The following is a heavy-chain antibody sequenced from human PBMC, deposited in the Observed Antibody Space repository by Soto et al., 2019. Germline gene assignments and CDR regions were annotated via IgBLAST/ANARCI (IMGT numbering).Heavy chain of an antibody. Sequence: QVQLVQSGAEVKKPGASVKVSCKASGYTFTSYGLSWVRQAPGQGLEWMGRISAYNYNTNYAQKLQGRVTMTTDTSTRTADMELRSRGADDTAVYYCARAVGALGHWFDPGGQGPLVTVSS. CDR3: ARAVGALGHWFDP. D-gene: IGHD1-26*01. CDR1: GYTFTSYG. CDR2: ISAYNYNT. V-gene: IGHV1-18*01. J-gene: IGHJ5*02.